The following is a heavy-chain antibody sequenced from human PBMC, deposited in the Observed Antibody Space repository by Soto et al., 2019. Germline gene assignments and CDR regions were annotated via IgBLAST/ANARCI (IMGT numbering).Heavy chain of an antibody. V-gene: IGHV3-66*01. Sequence: EVQLVESGGGLVQPGGSLRLSCAASGLTVSSNYMSWVRQAPGKGLEWVSVIYGGGSTYYADSVKGRFTISRDNSKNTLYLQMISLRSEDTAVYYCARDISGYDYDYFDFWGQGTLVTVSS. CDR1: GLTVSSNY. CDR2: IYGGGST. CDR3: ARDISGYDYDYFDF. D-gene: IGHD5-12*01. J-gene: IGHJ4*02.